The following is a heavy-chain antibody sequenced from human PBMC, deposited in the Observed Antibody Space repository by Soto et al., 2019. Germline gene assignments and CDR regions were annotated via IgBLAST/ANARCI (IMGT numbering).Heavy chain of an antibody. CDR2: IFHSGNT. V-gene: IGHV4-4*02. J-gene: IGHJ6*02. D-gene: IGHD2-8*01. CDR3: ARRTWGMDV. CDR1: SGSSGTTNW. Sequence: QVQLQESGPGLEKPSGTLSLTCAVSSGSSGTTNWWSWVRQTPGKGLEWIGEIFHSGNTYYNPSLASRVTISVDTSKNQFSLNLRSVTAADTAVYYCARRTWGMDVWGQGTTVTVSS.